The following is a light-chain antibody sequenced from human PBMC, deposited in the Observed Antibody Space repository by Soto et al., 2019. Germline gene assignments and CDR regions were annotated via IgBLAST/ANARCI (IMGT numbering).Light chain of an antibody. Sequence: ETVMTQSPATLSVSPGERATLSCRASQSVSTKLAWYQQKPGQAPRLLIYGASTRATGIPARFSGSGSGTEFTLTFSSLPSEDFAVYYCQQYDYWPPITFGQGTRLEIK. CDR1: QSVSTK. CDR2: GAS. J-gene: IGKJ5*01. CDR3: QQYDYWPPIT. V-gene: IGKV3D-15*01.